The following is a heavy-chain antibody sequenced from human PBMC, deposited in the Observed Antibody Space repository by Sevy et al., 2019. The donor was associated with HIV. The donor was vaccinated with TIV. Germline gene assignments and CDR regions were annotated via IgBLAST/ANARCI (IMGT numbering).Heavy chain of an antibody. D-gene: IGHD2-21*02. CDR2: ISAYNGNT. CDR3: ARVLTVVTPWWFDP. V-gene: IGHV1-18*01. J-gene: IGHJ5*02. Sequence: ASVKVSCKASGYTFTSYGISWVRQAPGQGLEWMGWISAYNGNTNYAQKLQGRVTMTTDTSTSTAYMELRSLRSDDTAVYYCARVLTVVTPWWFDPWGQGTLVTVSS. CDR1: GYTFTSYG.